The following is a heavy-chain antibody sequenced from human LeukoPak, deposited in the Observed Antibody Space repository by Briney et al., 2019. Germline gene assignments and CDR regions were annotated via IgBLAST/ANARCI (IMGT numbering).Heavy chain of an antibody. V-gene: IGHV4-31*03. J-gene: IGHJ4*02. CDR2: IYYSGST. CDR1: SGSFISGGYY. D-gene: IGHD3-22*01. CDR3: ARVGDYYDSSGLIDY. Sequence: SETLSLTCTVSSGSFISGGYYWSWIRQHPGKGLEWIGYIYYSGSTYYNPSLKSRVTISVDTSKNQFSLNLSSVTAADTAVYYCARVGDYYDSSGLIDYWGQGTLVTVSS.